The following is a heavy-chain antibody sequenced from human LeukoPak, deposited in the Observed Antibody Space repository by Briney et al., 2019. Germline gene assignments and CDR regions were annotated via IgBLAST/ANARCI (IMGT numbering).Heavy chain of an antibody. CDR1: GGTFSSYA. J-gene: IGHJ3*02. Sequence: SVKVSCKASGGTFSSYAISWVRQAPGQGLEWMGRIIPILGIANYAQKFQGRVTITADKSTSTAYLEMSSLRSEDTPVYYCARHSRSYPVSDAFDIWGQGPMVTVSS. CDR2: IIPILGIA. CDR3: ARHSRSYPVSDAFDI. D-gene: IGHD1-26*01. V-gene: IGHV1-69*04.